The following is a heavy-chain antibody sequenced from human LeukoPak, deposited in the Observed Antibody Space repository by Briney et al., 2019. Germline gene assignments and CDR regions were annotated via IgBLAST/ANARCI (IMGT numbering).Heavy chain of an antibody. V-gene: IGHV3-48*03. CDR3: ARNYDILTGYPHMLDY. CDR1: GFTFSSYE. Sequence: PGGSLRLSCAASGFTFSSYEMNWVRQAPGKGLEWVSYISSSGSTIYYADSVKGRFTISRDNAKNSLYLQMNSLRAEDTAVYYCARNYDILTGYPHMLDYWGQGTLVTVSS. CDR2: ISSSGSTI. J-gene: IGHJ4*02. D-gene: IGHD3-9*01.